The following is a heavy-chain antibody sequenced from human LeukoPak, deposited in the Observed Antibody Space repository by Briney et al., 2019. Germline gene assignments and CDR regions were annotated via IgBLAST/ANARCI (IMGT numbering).Heavy chain of an antibody. J-gene: IGHJ6*03. CDR2: IYYSGST. Sequence: PSETLSLTCTVSGGSISSYYWSWIRQPPGKGLEWIGYIYYSGSTNYNPSLKSRVTISVDTSKNQFSLKLSFVTAADTAVYYCARVDPRYYYYYMDVWGKGTTVTVSS. CDR1: GGSISSYY. V-gene: IGHV4-59*01. CDR3: ARVDPRYYYYYMDV. D-gene: IGHD3-9*01.